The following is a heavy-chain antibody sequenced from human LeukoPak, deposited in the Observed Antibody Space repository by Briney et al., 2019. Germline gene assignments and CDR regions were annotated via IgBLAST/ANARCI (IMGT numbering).Heavy chain of an antibody. CDR1: GFTFSDYW. J-gene: IGHJ4*02. Sequence: GGSLRLSCVAPGFTFSDYWMHWVRQAPGKGLEWVSRIYGDGITTNYADSVKGRFTIARDNAKNTLYLQMNSLRAEDTAVYYCARGFGGYGTFDYWGQGTLVTVSS. V-gene: IGHV3-74*01. D-gene: IGHD3-16*01. CDR3: ARGFGGYGTFDY. CDR2: IYGDGITT.